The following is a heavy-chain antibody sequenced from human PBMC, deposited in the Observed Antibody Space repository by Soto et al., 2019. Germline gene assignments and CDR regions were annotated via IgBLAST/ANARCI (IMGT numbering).Heavy chain of an antibody. CDR3: ARGVNVLRFLEWTVRHNYYYYGMDV. CDR2: INHSGST. D-gene: IGHD3-3*01. J-gene: IGHJ6*02. V-gene: IGHV4-34*01. Sequence: KTSETLSLTCAVYGGSFSGYYWSWIRQPPGKGLEWIGEINHSGSTNYNPSLKSRVTISVATSKNQFSLKLSSVTAADTAVYYCARGVNVLRFLEWTVRHNYYYYGMDVWGQGTTVTVSS. CDR1: GGSFSGYY.